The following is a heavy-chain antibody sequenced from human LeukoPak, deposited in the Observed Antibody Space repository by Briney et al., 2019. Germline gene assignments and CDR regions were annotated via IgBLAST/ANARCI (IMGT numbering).Heavy chain of an antibody. CDR2: ISAYNGNT. J-gene: IGHJ3*01. CDR1: GYTFTSYG. D-gene: IGHD1-1*01. CDR3: ARDIAVNNWSHNAAFDF. Sequence: ASVKVSCKASGYTFTSYGISWVRQAPGQGLEWMGWISAYNGNTNYAQKVQGRVTMTTDTSTSTAYMDLRRLRSDPTAMYYCARDIAVNNWSHNAAFDFWGQGTMVTVSS. V-gene: IGHV1-18*04.